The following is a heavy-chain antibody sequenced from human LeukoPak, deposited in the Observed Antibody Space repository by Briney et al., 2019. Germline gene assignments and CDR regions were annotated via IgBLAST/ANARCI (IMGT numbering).Heavy chain of an antibody. CDR2: INAGNGNT. V-gene: IGHV1-3*03. CDR3: ARARYETRIWPKSRYDYYHYMDV. D-gene: IGHD3-3*01. Sequence: ASVKVSCKASGYTFTSYTIHWVRQAPGQRLEWMGWINAGNGNTKYSQEFQDRVTITRDTPESTAYMELSSLRSEDMAVYYCARARYETRIWPKSRYDYYHYMDVWGKGTTVTVSS. J-gene: IGHJ6*03. CDR1: GYTFTSYT.